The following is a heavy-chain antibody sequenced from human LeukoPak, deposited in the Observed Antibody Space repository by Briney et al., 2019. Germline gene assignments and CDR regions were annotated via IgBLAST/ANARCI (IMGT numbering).Heavy chain of an antibody. V-gene: IGHV4-4*07. D-gene: IGHD3-3*01. CDR1: GGSINSYY. J-gene: IGHJ3*02. CDR2: IYTSGST. CDR3: ARAARSVLRFLEWSDAFDI. Sequence: SETLSLTCAVSGGSINSYYWSWIRQPAGKGLEWIGRIYTSGSTNYNPSLKSRVTISVDKSKNQFSLKLSSVTAADTAVYYCARAARSVLRFLEWSDAFDIWGQGTMVTVSS.